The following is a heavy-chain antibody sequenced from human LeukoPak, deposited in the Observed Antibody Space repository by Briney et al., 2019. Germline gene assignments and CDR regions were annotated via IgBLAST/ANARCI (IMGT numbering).Heavy chain of an antibody. J-gene: IGHJ6*03. Sequence: GESLRLSCAASGFTSSNGWMSWVRQAPGKGLEWVGRIKSKSDGGTTGYAAPVKGRFTISRDDSKNTLYLQMNSLRAEDTAVYYCAKLGGHPLHNYYVGVWGKGTTVAVSS. D-gene: IGHD3-16*01. CDR3: AKLGGHPLHNYYVGV. CDR2: IKSKSDGGTT. CDR1: GFTSSNGW. V-gene: IGHV3-15*01.